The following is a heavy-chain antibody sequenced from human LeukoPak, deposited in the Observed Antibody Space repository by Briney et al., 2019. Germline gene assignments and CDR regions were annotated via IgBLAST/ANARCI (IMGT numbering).Heavy chain of an antibody. CDR3: ARDLIYDTVTPDY. J-gene: IGHJ4*02. CDR2: INPNSGGT. D-gene: IGHD4-17*01. CDR1: GYTFTGYY. V-gene: IGHV1-2*02. Sequence: ASVKVSCKASGYTFTGYYMHWVRQAPGQGLEWMGWINPNSGGTNYAQKFQGRVTMTRDTSISTAYMELSRLRSDDTAVYYCARDLIYDTVTPDYRGQGTLVTVSS.